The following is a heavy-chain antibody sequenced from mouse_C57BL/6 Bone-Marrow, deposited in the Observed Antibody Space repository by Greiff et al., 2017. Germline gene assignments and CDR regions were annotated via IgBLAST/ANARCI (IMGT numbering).Heavy chain of an antibody. CDR3: ARTPRGLYYFDY. CDR2: IHPNGGST. Sequence: VQLQQPGAELVKPGASVKLSCTASGYTFTSYWMPWVKQRPGQGLEWIGIIHPNGGSTNYNEKFKSKATLTVDKSSSTAYMQLSSLTSEDSAVYYCARTPRGLYYFDYWGQGTTLTVSS. J-gene: IGHJ2*01. CDR1: GYTFTSYW. D-gene: IGHD3-3*01. V-gene: IGHV1-64*01.